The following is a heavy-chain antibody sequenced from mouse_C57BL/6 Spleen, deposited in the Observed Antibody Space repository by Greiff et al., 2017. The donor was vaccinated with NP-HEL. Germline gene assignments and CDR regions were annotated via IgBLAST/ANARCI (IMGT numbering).Heavy chain of an antibody. V-gene: IGHV1-55*01. Sequence: VQLQQSGAELVKPGASVKMSCKASGYTFTSYWITWVKQRPGQGLEWIGDIYPGSGSTNYTEKFKSKATLTVDKSSSTAYMQLSSLTAEDSAVYYLARLTVGEADYVDYWGQGTTLTVSS. CDR1: GYTFTSYW. CDR2: IYPGSGST. J-gene: IGHJ2*01. D-gene: IGHD1-1*01. CDR3: ARLTVGEADYVDY.